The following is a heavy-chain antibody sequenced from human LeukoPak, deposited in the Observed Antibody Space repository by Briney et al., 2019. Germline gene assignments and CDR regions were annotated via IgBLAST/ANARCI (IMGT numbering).Heavy chain of an antibody. J-gene: IGHJ5*02. CDR3: ARDHEYSSSWYAFDP. CDR1: GGSISSSSYY. Sequence: PSETLSLTCTVSGGSISSSSYYWGWIRQPPGKGLEWIGRIYTSGSTNYNPSLKSRVTMSVDTSKNQFSLKLSSVTAADTAVYNCARDHEYSSSWYAFDPWGQGTLVTVSS. D-gene: IGHD6-13*01. V-gene: IGHV4-39*07. CDR2: IYTSGST.